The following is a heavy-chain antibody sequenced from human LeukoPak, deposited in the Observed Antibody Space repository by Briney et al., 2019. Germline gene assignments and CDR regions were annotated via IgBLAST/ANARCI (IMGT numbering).Heavy chain of an antibody. CDR3: ARDRCRGGSCYGDFDY. CDR1: GFTFSDYY. CDR2: ISSSSSYT. Sequence: PGGSLRLSCAASGFTFSDYYMSWIRQAPGKGLEWVSYISSSSSYTNYADSVKGRFTISRDNAKNSLYLQMNSLRAEDTAVYYCARDRCRGGSCYGDFDYWGQGTLVTVSS. J-gene: IGHJ4*02. V-gene: IGHV3-11*06. D-gene: IGHD2-15*01.